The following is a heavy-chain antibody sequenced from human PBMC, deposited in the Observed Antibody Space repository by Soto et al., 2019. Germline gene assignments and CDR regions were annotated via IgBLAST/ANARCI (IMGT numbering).Heavy chain of an antibody. D-gene: IGHD2-2*01. V-gene: IGHV3-30*18. Sequence: QVQLVESGGGVVQPGRSLRLSCAASGFTFSSYGMHWVRQAPGKGLEWVAVISYDGSNKYYADSVKGRFTISRDNSKNTLYLQMNSLRAEDTAVYYCAKREDIVLVPAVPVRTMDVWGQGTTVTVSS. J-gene: IGHJ6*02. CDR3: AKREDIVLVPAVPVRTMDV. CDR2: ISYDGSNK. CDR1: GFTFSSYG.